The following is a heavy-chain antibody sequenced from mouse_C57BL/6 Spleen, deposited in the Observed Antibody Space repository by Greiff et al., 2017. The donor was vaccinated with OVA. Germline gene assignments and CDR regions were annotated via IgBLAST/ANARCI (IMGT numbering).Heavy chain of an antibody. Sequence: QVHVKQPGAELVKPGASVKLSCKASGYTFTSYWMHWVKQRPGQGLEWIGMIHPNSGSTNYNEKFKSKATLTVDKSSSTAYMQLSSLTSGDSAVYYCAGGDGYYMDYWGQGTTLTVSS. CDR2: IHPNSGST. V-gene: IGHV1-64*01. CDR3: AGGDGYYMDY. D-gene: IGHD2-3*01. CDR1: GYTFTSYW. J-gene: IGHJ2*01.